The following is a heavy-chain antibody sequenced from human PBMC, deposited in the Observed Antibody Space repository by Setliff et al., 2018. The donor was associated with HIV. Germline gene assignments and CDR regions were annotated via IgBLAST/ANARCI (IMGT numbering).Heavy chain of an antibody. CDR2: MNPNSGHT. D-gene: IGHD3-3*01. CDR1: GYSFTNND. V-gene: IGHV1-8*02. J-gene: IGHJ4*02. Sequence: ASVKVSCKASGYSFTNNDINWVRQATGQGLEWMGWMNPNSGHTGYAHKFQGRVTLTRDTSTSTVYMELSRLKSEDTAAYYCARDLGGNLDYWGQGTLVTVSS. CDR3: ARDLGGNLDY.